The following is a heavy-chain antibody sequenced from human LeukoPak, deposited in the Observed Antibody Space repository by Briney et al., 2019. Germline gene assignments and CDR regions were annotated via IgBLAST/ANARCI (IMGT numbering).Heavy chain of an antibody. Sequence: GGFLRLSCAASGFSFSSYGMHWVRQAPGKGLDWVAVISYDGKNKYYGDSVKGRFTISRDNSKNTLYLQMNSLRAEDTAVYYCARDRCSGGSCYQTGDAFDIWGQGTMVTVSS. V-gene: IGHV3-30*03. CDR2: ISYDGKNK. CDR1: GFSFSSYG. D-gene: IGHD2-15*01. CDR3: ARDRCSGGSCYQTGDAFDI. J-gene: IGHJ3*02.